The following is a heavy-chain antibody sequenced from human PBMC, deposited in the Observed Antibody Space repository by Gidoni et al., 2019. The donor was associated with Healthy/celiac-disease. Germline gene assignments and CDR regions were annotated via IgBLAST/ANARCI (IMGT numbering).Heavy chain of an antibody. CDR1: GFTFSRYA. CDR2: ISSNGVST. V-gene: IGHV3-64D*06. Sequence: EVQLVESGGGLVQPGGSLRLSWSASGFTFSRYAMHWVRQAPGKGLEYVSAISSNGVSTYYADSVKGRFTISRDNSKNTLYLQMSSLRAEDTAVYYCVKDNCSSTSCYTSAFDYWGQGTLVTVSS. D-gene: IGHD2-2*02. J-gene: IGHJ4*02. CDR3: VKDNCSSTSCYTSAFDY.